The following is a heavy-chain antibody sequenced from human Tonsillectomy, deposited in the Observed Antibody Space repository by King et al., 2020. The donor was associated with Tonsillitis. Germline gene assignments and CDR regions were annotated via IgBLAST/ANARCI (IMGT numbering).Heavy chain of an antibody. V-gene: IGHV3-74*01. CDR1: GFHFTNYW. J-gene: IGHJ4*02. CDR2: INTDGSST. Sequence: VQLVESGGGLVQPGGSLRLSCAASGFHFTNYWMHWVRQAPGTGLVWVSRINTDGSSTRYAESLTGRFTISRDHAKNTMYLQMNSLRADDTAVYYCARGAGGYSYGWGQGTLVTVSS. D-gene: IGHD5-18*01. CDR3: ARGAGGYSYG.